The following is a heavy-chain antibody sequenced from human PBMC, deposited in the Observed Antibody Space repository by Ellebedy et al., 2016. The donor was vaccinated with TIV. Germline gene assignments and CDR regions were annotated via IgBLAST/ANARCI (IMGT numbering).Heavy chain of an antibody. V-gene: IGHV4-4*06. Sequence: SLESRVTMSVDTSKNQFSLKLRSVTAADTAVYYCAKGGGSLDFWGQGALVTVSS. D-gene: IGHD1-26*01. J-gene: IGHJ4*02. CDR3: AKGGGSLDF.